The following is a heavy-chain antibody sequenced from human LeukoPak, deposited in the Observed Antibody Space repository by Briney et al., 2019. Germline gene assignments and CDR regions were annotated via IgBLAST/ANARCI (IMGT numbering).Heavy chain of an antibody. D-gene: IGHD3-3*01. CDR1: GYTFTTYY. J-gene: IGHJ6*02. CDR3: ARDAYDCWSGYYYPNYYYYGMDV. Sequence: ASVKVSCKASGYTFTTYYMHRVRQAPGHGLEWMGWINPNSGGTHYAQKFQGRVTMTRDTSISTAYMELSRLRSDDTAVYYCARDAYDCWSGYYYPNYYYYGMDVWGQGTTVTVSS. CDR2: INPNSGGT. V-gene: IGHV1-2*02.